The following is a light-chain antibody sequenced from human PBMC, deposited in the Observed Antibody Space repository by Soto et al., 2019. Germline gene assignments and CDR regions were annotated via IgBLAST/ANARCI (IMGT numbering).Light chain of an antibody. Sequence: EIVLTQSPATLSLSPGERATLSCRASQSVSSYLAWYQQKPGQAPRLLIYDASNRATGIPARFSGSGSGTDFTLSISSLEPEDFAVYYCQQRSDWLLTFGGGTTVEIK. CDR1: QSVSSY. J-gene: IGKJ4*01. CDR3: QQRSDWLLT. V-gene: IGKV3-11*01. CDR2: DAS.